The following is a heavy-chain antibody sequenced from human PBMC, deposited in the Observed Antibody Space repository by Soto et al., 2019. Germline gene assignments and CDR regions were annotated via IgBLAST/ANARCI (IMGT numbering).Heavy chain of an antibody. V-gene: IGHV3-21*01. Sequence: EVQLVESGGGLVKPGGSLRLSCAASGFTFSSYSMNWVRQAPGKGLEWVSSISSSSSYIYYADSVKGRFTISRDNAKNSLYLQMNSLRAEDTAVYYCARVTLMVYAIIVKYYYGMDVWGQGTTVTVSS. CDR3: ARVTLMVYAIIVKYYYGMDV. D-gene: IGHD2-8*01. CDR1: GFTFSSYS. J-gene: IGHJ6*02. CDR2: ISSSSSYI.